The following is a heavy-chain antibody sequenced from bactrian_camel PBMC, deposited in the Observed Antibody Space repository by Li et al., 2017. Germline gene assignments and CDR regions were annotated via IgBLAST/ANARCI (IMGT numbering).Heavy chain of an antibody. CDR2: IDNAGDKT. V-gene: IGHV3S1*01. Sequence: QVQLVESGGGSVQGGGSLRLSCTTSGSTQWSYCMGWFRQAPGKAREGVAVIDNAGDKTYSDSVQGRFIISRNVLPERLSLQMTRLKAEDTAMYYCAAGP. CDR1: GSTQWSYC. J-gene: IGHJ2*01.